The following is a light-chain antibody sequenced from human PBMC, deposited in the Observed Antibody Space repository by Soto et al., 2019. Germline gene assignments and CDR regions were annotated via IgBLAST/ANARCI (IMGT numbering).Light chain of an antibody. CDR1: QSVGTY. CDR2: GAS. J-gene: IGKJ1*01. V-gene: IGKV3-15*01. CDR3: QQYDNLPPWT. Sequence: EIVMTQSPATLSVSPGERATLSCKASQSVGTYLAWYQQKPGQAPRLLIYGASTRATGVPARFSGGGSGTEFTLTISSLQSEDFAXYHCQQYDNLPPWTFGQGTKVEIK.